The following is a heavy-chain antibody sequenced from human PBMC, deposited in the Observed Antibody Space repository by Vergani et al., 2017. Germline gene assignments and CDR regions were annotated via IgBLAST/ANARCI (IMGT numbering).Heavy chain of an antibody. CDR1: GFSFPDYA. CDR3: TKGSRGYTGYFLDY. V-gene: IGHV3-23*01. Sequence: EVQLLESGGDLVQPGGSLRLSCEASGFSFPDYAMSWARKAPGTGLEWVSSVSGSSVTPSYADAVKGRVIISRDNSKNTLHLQMNSLRADDTAVYYCTKGSRGYTGYFLDYWGQGTLATVSS. D-gene: IGHD5-12*01. J-gene: IGHJ4*02. CDR2: VSGSSVTP.